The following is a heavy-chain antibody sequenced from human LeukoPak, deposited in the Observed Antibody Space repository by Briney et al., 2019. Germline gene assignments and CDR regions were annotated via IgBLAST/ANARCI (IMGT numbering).Heavy chain of an antibody. D-gene: IGHD3-22*01. CDR2: IYHSGST. V-gene: IGHV4-39*07. CDR3: ARGSYYSDSSGYSTYHYYYMDV. J-gene: IGHJ6*03. CDR1: GGSISSSSYY. Sequence: SETLSLTCTVSGGSISSSSYYWGWIRQPPGKGLEWIGSIYHSGSTYYNPSLKSRVTISVDTSKNQFSLKLSSVTAADTAVYFCARGSYYSDSSGYSTYHYYYMDVWGKGTTVTVSS.